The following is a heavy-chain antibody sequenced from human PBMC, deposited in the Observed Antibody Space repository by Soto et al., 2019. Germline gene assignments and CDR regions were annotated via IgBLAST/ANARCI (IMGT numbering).Heavy chain of an antibody. J-gene: IGHJ5*01. CDR1: GYTSADFC. V-gene: IGHV1-18*04. CDR2: VSGNNGAS. Sequence: GSVKVSCKASGYTSADFCISWVRQAPGQGLEWMGWVSGNNGASNPAPKVQGRITMTLDTSTGVSYMALRSLRSDDTAIYYCVRDQKYFRVNGNWFDSWGQGTLVTVSS. CDR3: VRDQKYFRVNGNWFDS. D-gene: IGHD2-2*01.